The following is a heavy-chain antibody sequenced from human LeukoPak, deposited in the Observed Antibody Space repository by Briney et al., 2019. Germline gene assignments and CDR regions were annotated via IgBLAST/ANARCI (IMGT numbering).Heavy chain of an antibody. CDR1: GGTFSSYA. CDR3: ARDPPDYGDYAWLPPVFIGMDV. CDR2: INPSGGST. J-gene: IGHJ6*02. D-gene: IGHD4-17*01. V-gene: IGHV1-46*01. Sequence: ASVKVSCKASGGTFSSYAISWVRQAPGQGLEWMGIINPSGGSTSYAQKFQGRVTMTRDTSTSTVYMELSGLRSEDTAVYYCARDPPDYGDYAWLPPVFIGMDVWGQGTTVTVSS.